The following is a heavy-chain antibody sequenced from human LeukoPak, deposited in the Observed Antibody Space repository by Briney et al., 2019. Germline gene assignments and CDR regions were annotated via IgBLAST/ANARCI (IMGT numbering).Heavy chain of an antibody. Sequence: GGSLRLSRAASEFIFSGYWMNWVRQAPGKGLEWVANIKQDGSEKQYVDSVRGRFTISRDNAKNSLYLQMNSLRVEDTAVYYCARDGFVGAADYWGQGTLVTVSS. CDR3: ARDGFVGAADY. CDR2: IKQDGSEK. CDR1: EFIFSGYW. J-gene: IGHJ4*02. V-gene: IGHV3-7*01. D-gene: IGHD6-13*01.